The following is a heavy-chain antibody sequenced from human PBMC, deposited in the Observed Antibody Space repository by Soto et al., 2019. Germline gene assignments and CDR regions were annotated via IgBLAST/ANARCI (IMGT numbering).Heavy chain of an antibody. Sequence: EVQLVESGGGLVQPGRSLRLSCAAFGFTFSDHYMDWVRQAPGKGLEWVGRIRNKANSYTTEYAASVKGRFTISRDDSKNSLFLQMNSLETEDTAVYYCSRAGILTTPYYFDYWGQGTLVTVSS. CDR2: IRNKANSYTT. CDR3: SRAGILTTPYYFDY. CDR1: GFTFSDHY. V-gene: IGHV3-72*01. J-gene: IGHJ4*01. D-gene: IGHD4-4*01.